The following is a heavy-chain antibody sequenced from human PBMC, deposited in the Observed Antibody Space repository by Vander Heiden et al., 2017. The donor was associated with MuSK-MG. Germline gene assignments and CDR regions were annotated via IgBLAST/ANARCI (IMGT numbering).Heavy chain of an antibody. D-gene: IGHD3-10*01. CDR2: TYYRSKWYN. V-gene: IGHV6-1*01. CDR1: GDRVSRNSAV. CDR3: ARDQLKWFGEYLFDY. Sequence: QVQLQQSGPGLGKPSQTLSRSCATSGDRVSRNSAVWNWIRQSPSRGLGWLGRTYYRSKWYNDYAVSVKSRITINTDTSKTQFSLQLNSVTPEDTAVYYCARDQLKWFGEYLFDYWGQGTLVTVSS. J-gene: IGHJ4*02.